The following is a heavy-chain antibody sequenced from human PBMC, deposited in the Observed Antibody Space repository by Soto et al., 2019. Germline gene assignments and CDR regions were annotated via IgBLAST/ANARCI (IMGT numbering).Heavy chain of an antibody. J-gene: IGHJ4*02. CDR3: ARRHSSSGGGFDY. V-gene: IGHV4-31*02. CDR1: GGSITSGDYY. Sequence: SETLSLTCSVSGGSITSGDYYWTWIRQHPGKGLEWIAYIHYDGRTYYNPSLQSRTATSVDTSKNQFSLELNSVTDADTAVYSCARRHSSSGGGFDYWGQGTLVIVSS. D-gene: IGHD2-2*01. CDR2: IHYDGRT.